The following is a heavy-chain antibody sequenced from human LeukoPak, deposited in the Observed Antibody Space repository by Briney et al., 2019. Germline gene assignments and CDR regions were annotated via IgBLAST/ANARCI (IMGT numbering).Heavy chain of an antibody. CDR3: ARMVRGVIINDYYYYMDV. Sequence: XETLXLTCTVSGGSISSYYWSWIRQPAGKGLEWIGRIYTSGSTNYNPSLKSRVTMSVDTSKNQFSLKLSSVTAADTAVYYCARMVRGVIINDYYYYMDVWGKGTTVTVSS. D-gene: IGHD3-10*01. CDR1: GGSISSYY. V-gene: IGHV4-4*07. J-gene: IGHJ6*03. CDR2: IYTSGST.